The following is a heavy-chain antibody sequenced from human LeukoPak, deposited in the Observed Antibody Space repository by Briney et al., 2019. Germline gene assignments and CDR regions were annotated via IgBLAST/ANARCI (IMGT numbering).Heavy chain of an antibody. J-gene: IGHJ3*02. CDR2: IYYSGST. V-gene: IGHV4-59*08. CDR3: ARQAPFLKSAFVI. CDR1: GGSISSYY. D-gene: IGHD2-21*01. Sequence: SETLSLTCTVSGGSISSYYWSWIRQPPGKGLEWIGYIYYSGSTNYNPSLKSRVTISVDTSKNQFSLKLGSVTAADTAVYYCARQAPFLKSAFVIWGQGTMVTVSS.